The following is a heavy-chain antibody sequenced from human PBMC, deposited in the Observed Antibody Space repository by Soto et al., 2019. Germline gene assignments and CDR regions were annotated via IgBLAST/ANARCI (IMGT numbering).Heavy chain of an antibody. CDR2: IYYSGST. D-gene: IGHD3-3*01. CDR1: GGSISSGGYY. J-gene: IGHJ4*02. CDR3: ARVDIRFWSGYYPDF. V-gene: IGHV4-31*03. Sequence: QVQLQESGPGLVKSSQTLSLTCTVSGGSISSGGYYWSWIRQHPGKGLEWIGYIYYSGSTYYNPSLKSRVTISLDTSKNQFSLKLSSVTAADTAVYYCARVDIRFWSGYYPDFWGQGTLVTVSS.